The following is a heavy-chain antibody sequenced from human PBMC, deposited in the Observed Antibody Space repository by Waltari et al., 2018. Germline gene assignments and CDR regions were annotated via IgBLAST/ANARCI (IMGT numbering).Heavy chain of an antibody. CDR1: GFTLSSYA. Sequence: EVQLLESGGGLVQPGGSMRLSWAASGFTLSSYAMSGVRQAPGKGREWVSAISGSGGSTYYADSVKGRFTISRDNSKNTLYLQMNSLRAEDTAVYYCAKETVLRFLEWLLFEPYYFDYWGQGTLVTVSS. V-gene: IGHV3-23*01. D-gene: IGHD3-3*01. CDR3: AKETVLRFLEWLLFEPYYFDY. CDR2: ISGSGGST. J-gene: IGHJ4*02.